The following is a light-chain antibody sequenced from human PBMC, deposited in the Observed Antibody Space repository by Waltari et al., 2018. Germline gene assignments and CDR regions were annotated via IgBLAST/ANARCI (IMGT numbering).Light chain of an antibody. CDR2: AAS. V-gene: IGKV1-39*01. Sequence: DIQMTQSPSSLSASVGDRVTITCRASKSISSYLNWYQQKPGKAPKLLIYAASSVQSGVPSRFSGSGSGTDFTLTISSLQPEDFATYYCQQSYSTPRTFGQGTKVEIK. CDR1: KSISSY. J-gene: IGKJ1*01. CDR3: QQSYSTPRT.